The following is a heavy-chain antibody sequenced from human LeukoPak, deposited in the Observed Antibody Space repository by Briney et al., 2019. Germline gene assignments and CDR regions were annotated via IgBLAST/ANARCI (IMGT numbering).Heavy chain of an antibody. J-gene: IGHJ4*02. CDR2: IYWNDDK. V-gene: IGHV2-5*01. D-gene: IGHD2/OR15-2a*01. CDR3: AHRRAFHYFDY. Sequence: SGPTLVKPTQTLTLTCTFSGFSLSTSGVGVGWIRQPPGKALEWLALIYWNDDKRYSPSLKSRLTITKDTSKNQVVLTMTNMGPVDTATCYCAHRRAFHYFDYWGQGTLVTVSS. CDR1: GFSLSTSGVG.